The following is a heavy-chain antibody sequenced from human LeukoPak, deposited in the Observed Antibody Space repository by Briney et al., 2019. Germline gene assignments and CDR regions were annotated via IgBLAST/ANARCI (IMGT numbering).Heavy chain of an antibody. CDR2: INHSGST. D-gene: IGHD3-10*01. CDR1: GGSFSGYY. CDR3: ARGSPLLLWFGESFRKGGFDY. V-gene: IGHV4-34*01. Sequence: SETLSLTCAVYGGSFSGYYWSWIRQPPGKGLEWIGEINHSGSTNYNPSLKSRVTISVDTSKNQFSLKLSSVTAADTAVYYCARGSPLLLWFGESFRKGGFDYWGQGTLVTVSS. J-gene: IGHJ4*02.